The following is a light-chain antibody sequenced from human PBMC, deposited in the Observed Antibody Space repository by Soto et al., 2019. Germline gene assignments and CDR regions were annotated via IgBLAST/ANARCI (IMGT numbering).Light chain of an antibody. Sequence: EIVLTQSPGTLSLSPGERATLSCRASQSVTNNYVAWYQQKAGQAPRLLIYLASNRAAGTPDRFSGSGSGADFTLTINRLEPEDFAVYFCEQYGSPPWTFGQGTKVDIK. CDR3: EQYGSPPWT. J-gene: IGKJ1*01. V-gene: IGKV3-20*01. CDR1: QSVTNNY. CDR2: LAS.